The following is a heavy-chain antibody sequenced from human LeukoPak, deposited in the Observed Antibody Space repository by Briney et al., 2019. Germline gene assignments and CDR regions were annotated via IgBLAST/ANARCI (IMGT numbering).Heavy chain of an antibody. Sequence: GGSLRLSCAASGFTFNSYGMHWVRQAPGKGLEWVAFIRFDGSYKDYADSVKGRFTISRDKSKNTLYLQMNSLRPEDTAVYYCAKSGLNRFDYWGQGTLVTVSS. CDR2: IRFDGSYK. CDR3: AKSGLNRFDY. D-gene: IGHD2-15*01. J-gene: IGHJ4*02. CDR1: GFTFNSYG. V-gene: IGHV3-30*02.